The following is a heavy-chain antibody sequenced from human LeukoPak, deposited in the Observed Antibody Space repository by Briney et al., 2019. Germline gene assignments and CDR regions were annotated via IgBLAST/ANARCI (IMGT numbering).Heavy chain of an antibody. CDR2: INHSGST. V-gene: IGHV4-34*01. D-gene: IGHD2-2*02. J-gene: IGHJ4*02. CDR3: ARTLDCSSTSCYRGDFDY. Sequence: PSETLSLTCAVYGGSFSGYYWSWIRQPPGKGLEWIGEINHSGSTNYNPSLKSRVTISVDTSKNQFSLKLSSVTAADTAVYYCARTLDCSSTSCYRGDFDYWGQETLVTVSS. CDR1: GGSFSGYY.